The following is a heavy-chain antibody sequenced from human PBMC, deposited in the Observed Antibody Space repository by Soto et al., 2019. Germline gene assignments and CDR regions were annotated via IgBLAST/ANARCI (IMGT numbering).Heavy chain of an antibody. V-gene: IGHV3-7*03. CDR3: ARDSSSSWSSGAFDI. CDR1: GFTFSSYW. J-gene: IGHJ3*02. Sequence: GGSLRLSCAASGFTFSSYWMSWVRQAPGKGPEWVANIKQDGSEKYYVDSVKGRFTISRDNAKNSLYLQMNSLRAEDTAVYYCARDSSSSWSSGAFDIWGQGTMVTVSS. D-gene: IGHD6-13*01. CDR2: IKQDGSEK.